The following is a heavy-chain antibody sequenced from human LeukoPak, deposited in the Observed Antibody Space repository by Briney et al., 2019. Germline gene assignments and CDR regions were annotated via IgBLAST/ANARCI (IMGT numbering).Heavy chain of an antibody. Sequence: SETLYLTCAVYGGSFSGAYWSWIRQPPGKGLEWIGEINHSGSTNYNPSLKSRVTISVDTSKNQFSLKLSSVTAADTAVYYCARDIRRWDYGGKLYNLFEDWGQGTLVTVSS. V-gene: IGHV4-34*01. CDR1: GGSFSGAY. D-gene: IGHD4-23*01. CDR2: INHSGST. CDR3: ARDIRRWDYGGKLYNLFED. J-gene: IGHJ5*02.